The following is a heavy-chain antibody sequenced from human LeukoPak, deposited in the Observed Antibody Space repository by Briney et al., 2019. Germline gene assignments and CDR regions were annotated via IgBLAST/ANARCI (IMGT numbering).Heavy chain of an antibody. CDR1: GGTFSSYA. V-gene: IGHV1-69*13. CDR2: IIPIFGTA. Sequence: SVKVSCKASGGTFSSYAISWVRQAPGQGLEWMGGIIPIFGTANYAQKFQGRVTITADESTSTAYMELSSLRSEDTAVYYCARSVGYAHAFDIWGQGTMVTVSS. D-gene: IGHD3-16*01. J-gene: IGHJ3*02. CDR3: ARSVGYAHAFDI.